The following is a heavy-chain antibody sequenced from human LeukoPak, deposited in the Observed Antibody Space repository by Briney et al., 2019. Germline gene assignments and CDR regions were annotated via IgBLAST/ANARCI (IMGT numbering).Heavy chain of an antibody. Sequence: ASVKVSCKASGYTLTRYYMHWVRQAPGQGLEWMGWINPNSGGTNYAQKFQGRVTMTRDTSISTAYMELSRLRSDDTALYYCARDSGDGYTPVVYWGQGTLVTVSS. CDR1: GYTLTRYY. CDR2: INPNSGGT. V-gene: IGHV1-2*02. J-gene: IGHJ4*02. D-gene: IGHD5-24*01. CDR3: ARDSGDGYTPVVY.